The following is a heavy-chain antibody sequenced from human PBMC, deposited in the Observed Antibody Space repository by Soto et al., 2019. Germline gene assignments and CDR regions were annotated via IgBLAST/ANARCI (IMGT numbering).Heavy chain of an antibody. CDR1: GFTFSSYA. D-gene: IGHD3-10*01. V-gene: IGHV3-23*01. J-gene: IGHJ3*02. CDR3: AKLLWFGELAGFDN. Sequence: EVQLLESGGGLVQPGGSLRLSCAASGFTFSSYAMSWVRQAPGKGLEWVSAISGSGGITHYADSVKGRFTISRDNSKNTLYLQMNSLRAEDTAVYYCAKLLWFGELAGFDNWGQGTMVTVSS. CDR2: ISGSGGIT.